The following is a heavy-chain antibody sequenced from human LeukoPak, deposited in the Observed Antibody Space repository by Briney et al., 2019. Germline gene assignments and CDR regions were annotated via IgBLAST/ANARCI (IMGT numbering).Heavy chain of an antibody. CDR3: ARVVRGDAYNYDY. J-gene: IGHJ4*02. D-gene: IGHD5-24*01. CDR2: ISSGSDYI. V-gene: IGHV3-21*01. Sequence: PGGSLRLSCAASGFSSYSLNWVRQAPGKGLEWVSSISSGSDYIHYADSVKGRFTISRDNAKNSLYLQMNSLRAEDTAVYYCARVVRGDAYNYDYWGRGTLVTVSS. CDR1: GFSSYS.